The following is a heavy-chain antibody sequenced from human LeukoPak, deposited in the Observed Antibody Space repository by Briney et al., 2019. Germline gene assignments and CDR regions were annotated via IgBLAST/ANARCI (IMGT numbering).Heavy chain of an antibody. Sequence: SVKVSCKASGGTFSSYAISWVRQAPGQGLEWMGGIIPIFGTANYAQKFQGRVTITADESTSTAYMELSSLRSEDTAVYYCAKDEGDSGYSGYDSRPSFDYWGQGTLVTVSS. CDR3: AKDEGDSGYSGYDSRPSFDY. CDR2: IIPIFGTA. J-gene: IGHJ4*02. V-gene: IGHV1-69*13. D-gene: IGHD5-12*01. CDR1: GGTFSSYA.